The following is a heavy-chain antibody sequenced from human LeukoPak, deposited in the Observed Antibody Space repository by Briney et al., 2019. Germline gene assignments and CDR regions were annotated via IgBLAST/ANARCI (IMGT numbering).Heavy chain of an antibody. CDR2: ISGSGGST. CDR3: AKDPGSGSYYIGGHYFDY. V-gene: IGHV3-23*01. D-gene: IGHD1-26*01. CDR1: GFTFSSYA. J-gene: IGHJ4*02. Sequence: GGSLRLSCAASGFTFSSYAMSWVRQAPGKGLEWVSAISGSGGSTYYADSVKGRFTISRGNSKNTLYLQMNSLRAEDTAVYYCAKDPGSGSYYIGGHYFDYWGQGTLVTVSS.